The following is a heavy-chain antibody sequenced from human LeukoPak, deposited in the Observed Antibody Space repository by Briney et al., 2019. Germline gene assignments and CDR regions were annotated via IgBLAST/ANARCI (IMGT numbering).Heavy chain of an antibody. CDR2: INPNSGGT. V-gene: IGHV1-2*02. CDR1: GYTFTSYY. CDR3: ARALRRSPVIDY. Sequence: ASVKVSCKASGYTFTSYYMHWVRQAPGQGLEWMGWINPNSGGTNYAQKFQGRVTMTRDTSISTAYMELSRLRSDDTAVYYCARALRRSPVIDYWGQGTLVTVSS. J-gene: IGHJ4*02. D-gene: IGHD3-16*02.